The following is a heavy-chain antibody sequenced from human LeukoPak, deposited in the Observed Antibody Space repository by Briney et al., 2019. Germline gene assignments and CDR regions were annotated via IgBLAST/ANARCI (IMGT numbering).Heavy chain of an antibody. CDR3: ARDLIGGYDWGDEDY. CDR1: GYSISSGYY. Sequence: SETLSLTCTVSGYSISSGYYWGWIRQPPGEGLEWIGSIYHSGSTYYNPSLKSRVTISVDTSKNQFSMKLSSVTAADTAVYYCARDLIGGYDWGDEDYWGQGTLVTVSS. D-gene: IGHD5-12*01. J-gene: IGHJ4*02. V-gene: IGHV4-38-2*02. CDR2: IYHSGST.